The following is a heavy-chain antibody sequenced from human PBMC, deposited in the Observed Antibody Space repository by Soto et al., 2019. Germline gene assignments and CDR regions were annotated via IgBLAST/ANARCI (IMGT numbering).Heavy chain of an antibody. V-gene: IGHV3-30*18. Sequence: QVQLVESGGGVVQPGRSLRLSCAASGFTFSSYGMHWVRQAPGKGLEWVAVISYDGSNKYYADSVKGRFTISRDNSKNKLYLQMNSLRAEDTDVYYCAKVIEEMATIGGVDYWGQGTLVTVST. J-gene: IGHJ4*02. CDR3: AKVIEEMATIGGVDY. CDR2: ISYDGSNK. CDR1: GFTFSSYG. D-gene: IGHD5-12*01.